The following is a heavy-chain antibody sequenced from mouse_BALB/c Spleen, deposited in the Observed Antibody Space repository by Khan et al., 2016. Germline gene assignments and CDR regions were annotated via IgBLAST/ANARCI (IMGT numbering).Heavy chain of an antibody. J-gene: IGHJ2*01. CDR3: MRLRYYCDY. CDR2: INSDGSAI. D-gene: IGHD1-1*01. CDR1: GFTFSGFW. V-gene: IGHV11-2*02. Sequence: EVQLLETGGGLVQPGGSRGLSCEGSGFTFSGFWMSWVRQTPGKTLEWIGDINSDGSAINYAPSIKDRFTIFRDNDKSTLYLQMSNVRSEDTATYFCMRLRYYCDYWGQGTTLTVAS.